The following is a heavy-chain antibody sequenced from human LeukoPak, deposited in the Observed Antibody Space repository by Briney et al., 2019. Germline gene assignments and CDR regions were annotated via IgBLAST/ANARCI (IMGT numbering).Heavy chain of an antibody. J-gene: IGHJ4*02. V-gene: IGHV4-59*12. Sequence: PSETLSLTCTVSGGSISNYYWSWIRQPPGKGLEWIGYIYYSGSTNYNPSLKSRVTISVDTSKNQFSLKLSSVTAADTAVYYCARGGFRAWFDYWGQGTLVTVSS. CDR3: ARGGFRAWFDY. CDR2: IYYSGST. CDR1: GGSISNYY.